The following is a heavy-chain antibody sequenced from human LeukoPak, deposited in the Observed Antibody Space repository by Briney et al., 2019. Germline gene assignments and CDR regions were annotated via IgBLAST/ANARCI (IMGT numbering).Heavy chain of an antibody. CDR2: ITSTSSYI. CDR1: KLTFSSYT. CDR3: ARDRYDTTGYVTPDDAFDI. J-gene: IGHJ3*02. V-gene: IGHV3-21*01. Sequence: GGSLRLSCAASKLTFSSYTMNWVRQAPGKGLEWVSSITSTSSYIYYADSVKGRFTISRDNAKNPLYLQMNSLRAEDTAVYYCARDRYDTTGYVTPDDAFDIWGQGTMVTVSS. D-gene: IGHD3-22*01.